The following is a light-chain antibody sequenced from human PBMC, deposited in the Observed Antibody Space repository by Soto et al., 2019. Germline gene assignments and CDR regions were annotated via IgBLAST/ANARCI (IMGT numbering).Light chain of an antibody. V-gene: IGLV2-23*02. CDR2: EVS. J-gene: IGLJ1*01. CDR3: CSYAGSSTSYV. Sequence: QSVLTQPASVSGSPGQSITISCTGTSSDVGSYNLVSWYQQHPGKAPKLMIYEVSKRPSGVSNRFSGSKSGNTASLTISGLQAEYEADYYCCSYAGSSTSYVFGTGTKLTVL. CDR1: SSDVGSYNL.